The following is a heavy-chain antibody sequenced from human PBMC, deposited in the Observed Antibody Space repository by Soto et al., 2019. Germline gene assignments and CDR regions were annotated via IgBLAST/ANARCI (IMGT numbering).Heavy chain of an antibody. V-gene: IGHV2-5*02. CDR1: GFSLSTSGVG. J-gene: IGHJ5*02. CDR2: IYWDDVK. Sequence: QITLKATGPTLVKPTQTLTLTCTFTGFSLSTSGVGVGWIRQPPGKALEWLALIYWDDVKRYSPSLKRRLTITKDTSKDRVVLTLTNMDPVDTATYYCAHTGIFGVIFPGGHWFDPWGQGTLVLVSS. D-gene: IGHD3-3*01. CDR3: AHTGIFGVIFPGGHWFDP.